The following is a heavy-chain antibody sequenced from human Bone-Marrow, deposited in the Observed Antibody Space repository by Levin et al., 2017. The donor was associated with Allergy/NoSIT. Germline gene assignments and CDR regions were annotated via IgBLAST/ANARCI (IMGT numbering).Heavy chain of an antibody. J-gene: IGHJ2*01. V-gene: IGHV3-9*01. D-gene: IGHD6-13*01. CDR1: GFTFDDYA. CDR2: ISWNSGSI. Sequence: PGGSLRLSCAASGFTFDDYAMHWVRQAPGKGLEWVSGISWNSGSIGYADSVKGRFTISRDNAKNSLYLQMNSLRAEDTALYYCAKATVGAAAGNWYFDLWGRGTLVTVSS. CDR3: AKATVGAAAGNWYFDL.